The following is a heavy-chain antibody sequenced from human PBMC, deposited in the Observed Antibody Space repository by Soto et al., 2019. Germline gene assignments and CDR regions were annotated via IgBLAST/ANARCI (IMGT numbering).Heavy chain of an antibody. CDR2: IYHSGST. V-gene: IGHV4-4*02. Sequence: QVQLQESGPGLVKPSGTLSLTCAVSGGSISSSNWWSWVRQPPGKGLEWIGEIYHSGSTNYNPSLKSRVTISVDKSKNQVSVKLSSVTAADTAVYYCAREYYDFWIGYLGMDVWGQGTTVTVSS. J-gene: IGHJ6*02. CDR3: AREYYDFWIGYLGMDV. D-gene: IGHD3-3*01. CDR1: GGSISSSNW.